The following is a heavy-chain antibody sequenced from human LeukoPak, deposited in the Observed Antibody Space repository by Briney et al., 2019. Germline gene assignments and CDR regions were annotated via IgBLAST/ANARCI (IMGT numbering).Heavy chain of an antibody. J-gene: IGHJ4*02. V-gene: IGHV5-51*01. CDR3: ARQRYCSSTSCLSAYYFDY. D-gene: IGHD2-2*01. CDR2: IYPGDSDT. Sequence: GESLKISCQGSGYSFTSYWIGWVRQMPGKGLEWMGTIYPGDSDTRYSPSFQGQVTISADKSISTAYLQWSSLKASDTAMYYCARQRYCSSTSCLSAYYFDYWGQGTLVTVSS. CDR1: GYSFTSYW.